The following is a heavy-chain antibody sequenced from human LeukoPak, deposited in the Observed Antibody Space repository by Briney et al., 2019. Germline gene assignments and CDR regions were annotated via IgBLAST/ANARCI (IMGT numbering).Heavy chain of an antibody. Sequence: QTPSHTCAISGDSVSSKIAAWNWTRHSPSSGLEWLGRTFYRSKWYNDILGSVKSRISNNPDPSKAQFSLQLNSVPREDSAMYYCAREEESSGWSFDYWGQETLVTVSS. D-gene: IGHD6-19*01. J-gene: IGHJ4*02. CDR3: AREEESSGWSFDY. CDR2: TFYRSKWYN. CDR1: GDSVSSKIAA. V-gene: IGHV6-1*01.